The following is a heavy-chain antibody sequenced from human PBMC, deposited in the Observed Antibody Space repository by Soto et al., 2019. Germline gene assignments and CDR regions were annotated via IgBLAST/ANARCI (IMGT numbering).Heavy chain of an antibody. CDR1: GYTFTDHY. CDR2: IDPNDGEA. Sequence: ASVKVSCKISGYTFTDHYIHWLRQAPGKGPEWMGFIDPNDGEAVYADRLQDRVTLTADTSLDTVFMEVSSLRSEDTAVYYCARGRTHSSGWYRAYYFDYWGQGSRVTVSS. J-gene: IGHJ4*02. V-gene: IGHV1-69-2*01. D-gene: IGHD6-19*01. CDR3: ARGRTHSSGWYRAYYFDY.